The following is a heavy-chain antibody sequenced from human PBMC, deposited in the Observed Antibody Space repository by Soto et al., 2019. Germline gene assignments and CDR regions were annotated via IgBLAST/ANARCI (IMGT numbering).Heavy chain of an antibody. CDR3: ARVFPCSSTSCYAYYYYMDV. D-gene: IGHD2-2*01. CDR2: ISSSSSTI. CDR1: GFTFSSYS. J-gene: IGHJ6*03. Sequence: GGSLRLSCAASGFTFSSYSMNWVRQAPGKGLEWVSYISSSSSTIYYADSVKGRFTISRDNAKNSLYLQMNSLRAEDTAVYYCARVFPCSSTSCYAYYYYMDVWGKGTTVTVSS. V-gene: IGHV3-48*01.